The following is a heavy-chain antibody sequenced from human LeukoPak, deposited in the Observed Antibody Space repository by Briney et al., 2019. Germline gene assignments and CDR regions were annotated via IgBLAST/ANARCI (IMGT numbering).Heavy chain of an antibody. D-gene: IGHD5-18*01. CDR1: GYSISSGYY. CDR3: ARDRGYSYGTPYDY. V-gene: IGHV4-38-2*02. J-gene: IGHJ4*02. CDR2: IHYSGST. Sequence: SETLSLTCTVSGYSISSGYYWGWIRQPPGKGLEWIGNIHYSGSTYYNPSLKSRVTISVDTSKNQFSLKLSSVTAADTAVYYCARDRGYSYGTPYDYWGQGTLVTVSS.